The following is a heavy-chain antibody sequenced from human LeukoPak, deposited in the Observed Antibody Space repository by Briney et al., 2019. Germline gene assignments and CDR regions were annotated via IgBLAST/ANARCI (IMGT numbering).Heavy chain of an antibody. CDR2: INDSGST. Sequence: SETLSLTCAVYGGSFSGYYWTWVRQPPGKGLEWIGEINDSGSTNYNPSLKSRVTISVDTSKNQFSLKLSSVTAADTAVYYCARGFGWGSALYWYFDLWGRGTLVTVSS. CDR1: GGSFSGYY. V-gene: IGHV4-34*01. CDR3: ARGFGWGSALYWYFDL. J-gene: IGHJ2*01. D-gene: IGHD7-27*01.